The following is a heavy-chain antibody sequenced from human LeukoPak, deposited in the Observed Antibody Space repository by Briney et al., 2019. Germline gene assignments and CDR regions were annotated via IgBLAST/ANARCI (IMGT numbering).Heavy chain of an antibody. CDR1: GGSIRNYY. D-gene: IGHD5-18*01. J-gene: IGHJ6*02. CDR2: IHYSGST. CDR3: ARGGDSSGYLNHYYYGMDV. Sequence: SETLSLTCIVSGGSIRNYYWNWIRQSPGKGLEWIGFIHYSGSTYYRPTLKSRVTMSVDTSKNQFSLKLTSVTAADTAVYCCARGGDSSGYLNHYYYGMDVWGQGTTVTVSS. V-gene: IGHV4-59*01.